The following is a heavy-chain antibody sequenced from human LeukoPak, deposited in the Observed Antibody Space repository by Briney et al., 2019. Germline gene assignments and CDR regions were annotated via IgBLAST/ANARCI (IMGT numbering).Heavy chain of an antibody. V-gene: IGHV4-39*07. Sequence: SETLSLTCTVSGGSISSSSYYWSWIRQPPGKGLEWIGEINHSGSTNYNPSLKSRVTISVDTSKNQFSLKLSSVTAADTAVYYCARFMGYYDSSGYYYYGDYWGQGTLVTVSS. CDR3: ARFMGYYDSSGYYYYGDY. J-gene: IGHJ4*02. CDR2: INHSGST. D-gene: IGHD3-22*01. CDR1: GGSISSSSYY.